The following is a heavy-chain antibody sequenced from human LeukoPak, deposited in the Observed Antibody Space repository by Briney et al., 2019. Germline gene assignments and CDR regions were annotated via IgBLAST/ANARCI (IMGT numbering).Heavy chain of an antibody. V-gene: IGHV4-59*01. CDR3: ASLSIAVAGRVDY. CDR1: GGSISSYY. J-gene: IGHJ4*02. CDR2: IYYSGST. Sequence: PSETLSLTCTVSGGSISSYYWSWIRQPPGKGLEWIGYIYYSGSTNYNPSLKSRVTISVDTSKNQFSLKLSSVTAADTAVYYCASLSIAVAGRVDYWGQGTLVLVSS. D-gene: IGHD6-19*01.